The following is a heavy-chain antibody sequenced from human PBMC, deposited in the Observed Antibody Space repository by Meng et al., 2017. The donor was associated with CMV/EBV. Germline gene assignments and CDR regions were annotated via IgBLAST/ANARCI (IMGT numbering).Heavy chain of an antibody. Sequence: GESLKISCAASGFTFSSYEMNWVRQAPGKGLEWVSYISSSGSTIYYADSVKGRFTISRDNAKNSLYLQMNSLRAEETAVYYCARSSSWYFQTDYYYYGMDVWGQGTTVTVSS. CDR2: ISSSGSTI. J-gene: IGHJ6*02. CDR3: ARSSSWYFQTDYYYYGMDV. D-gene: IGHD6-13*01. CDR1: GFTFSSYE. V-gene: IGHV3-48*03.